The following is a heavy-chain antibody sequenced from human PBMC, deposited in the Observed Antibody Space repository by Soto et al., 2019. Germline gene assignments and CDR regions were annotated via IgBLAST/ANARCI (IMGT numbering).Heavy chain of an antibody. CDR3: ARGPLGIAAAGSYFDY. CDR2: INHSGST. V-gene: IGHV4-34*01. D-gene: IGHD6-13*01. J-gene: IGHJ4*02. Sequence: QVQLQQWGAGLLEPSETLSLTCAVYGGSFSGYYWSWIRQPPGKGLEWIGEINHSGSTNYNPSLKSRVTISVDTSKNQFSLKLSSVTAADTAVYYCARGPLGIAAAGSYFDYWGQGTLVTVSS. CDR1: GGSFSGYY.